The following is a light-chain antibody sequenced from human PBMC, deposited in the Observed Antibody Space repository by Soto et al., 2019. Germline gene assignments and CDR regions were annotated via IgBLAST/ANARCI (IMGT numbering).Light chain of an antibody. V-gene: IGLV2-14*01. Sequence: LTQPASVSGSPGQSITISCTGTSSYVGGYNYVSWYQQHPGKAPKLMIYDVSNRPSGVSNRFSGSKSGNTASLTISGLQAEDEADYYCSSYTSSSTYVFGTGTKVTVL. CDR1: SSYVGGYNY. J-gene: IGLJ1*01. CDR2: DVS. CDR3: SSYTSSSTYV.